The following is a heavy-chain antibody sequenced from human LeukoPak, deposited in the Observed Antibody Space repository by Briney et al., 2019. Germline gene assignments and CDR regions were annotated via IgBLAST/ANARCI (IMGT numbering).Heavy chain of an antibody. Sequence: PGGSLRLSCAASGFTFSRHSMNWVRQAPGKGLEWVSYISSSSSAIYYADSVKGRFTISRDNAKNSLFLQMNSLRVEDTGVYYCARDPSSSWYFDYWGQGTLVTVSS. D-gene: IGHD6-13*01. CDR3: ARDPSSSWYFDY. CDR1: GFTFSRHS. V-gene: IGHV3-48*04. CDR2: ISSSSSAI. J-gene: IGHJ4*02.